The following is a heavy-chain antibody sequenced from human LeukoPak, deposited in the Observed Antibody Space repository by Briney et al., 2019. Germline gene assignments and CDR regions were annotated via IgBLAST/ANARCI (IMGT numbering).Heavy chain of an antibody. CDR1: GGSISSSSYY. CDR3: ARPSYGSAPG. V-gene: IGHV4-39*01. CDR2: IYYSGST. J-gene: IGHJ4*02. D-gene: IGHD3-10*01. Sequence: PETLSLTCTVSGGSISSSSYYWGWIRQPPGKGLEWIGSIYYSGSTYYNPSLKSRVTISVDTSKNQFSLKLSSVTAADTAVYYCARPSYGSAPGWGQGTLVTVSS.